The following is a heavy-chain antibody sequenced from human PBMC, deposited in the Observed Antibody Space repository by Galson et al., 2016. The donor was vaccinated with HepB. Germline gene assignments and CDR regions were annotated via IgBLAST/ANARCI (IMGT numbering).Heavy chain of an antibody. Sequence: SCKASGGTFSNFAISWLRQAPGQGLEWMGGIIPPFGATNYAQKIQGRVTITADDSTSTAYMELSSLRSEDTVVYYCAREGGQLGFCTGVSCFNWFDTWGQGTLVTVSS. D-gene: IGHD2-15*01. CDR2: IIPPFGAT. V-gene: IGHV1-69*01. J-gene: IGHJ5*02. CDR1: GGTFSNFA. CDR3: AREGGQLGFCTGVSCFNWFDT.